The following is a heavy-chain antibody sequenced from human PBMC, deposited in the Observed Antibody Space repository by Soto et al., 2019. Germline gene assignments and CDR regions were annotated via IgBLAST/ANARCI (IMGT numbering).Heavy chain of an antibody. CDR2: LYSTYGT. CDR1: GFTFSGKKY. V-gene: IGHV3-53*01. Sequence: DVQLVESGGGLIQPGGSLRLSCAASGFTFSGKKYLTWVRQAPGKGLEWVSGLYSTYGTYYADSVKGRFSTSKDNSKNTFYLQLNSLRPDDTAVYYCASWLLREHAFDIWGLGTIVTVSS. D-gene: IGHD2-15*01. J-gene: IGHJ3*02. CDR3: ASWLLREHAFDI.